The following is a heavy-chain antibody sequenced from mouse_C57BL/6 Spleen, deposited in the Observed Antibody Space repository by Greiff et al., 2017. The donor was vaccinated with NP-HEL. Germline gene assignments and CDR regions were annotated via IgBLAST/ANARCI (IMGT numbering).Heavy chain of an antibody. J-gene: IGHJ2*01. Sequence: EVQRVESGPGLVKPSQSLSLTCSVTGYSITSGYYWNWIRQLPGNKLEWMGYISYDGSNNYNPSLKNRITITRDTSTNQFFLKLNSVTSEDTATYYSGRGRLRRGEYYFGYWGQGTTLTVAS. D-gene: IGHD2-4*01. CDR3: GRGRLRRGEYYFGY. CDR1: GYSITSGYY. CDR2: ISYDGSN. V-gene: IGHV3-6*01.